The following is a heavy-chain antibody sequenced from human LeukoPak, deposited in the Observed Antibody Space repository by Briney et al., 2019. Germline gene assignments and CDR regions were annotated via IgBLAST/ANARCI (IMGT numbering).Heavy chain of an antibody. J-gene: IGHJ4*02. CDR2: ITASGTAM. Sequence: GGSLRLSCAASGFTFSSYAMIWVRQAPGKGLEWVSHITASGTAMFYADSVKGRFTISRDNAKNSLYLQMNSLRDEDTAVYYCASSGSYRFDYWGQGTLVTVSS. CDR3: ASSGSYRFDY. CDR1: GFTFSSYA. D-gene: IGHD1-26*01. V-gene: IGHV3-48*02.